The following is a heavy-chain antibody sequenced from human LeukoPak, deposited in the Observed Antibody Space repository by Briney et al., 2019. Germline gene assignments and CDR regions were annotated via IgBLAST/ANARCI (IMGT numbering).Heavy chain of an antibody. CDR2: INAGNDNT. CDR3: ARVGAAAGPYYFDF. CDR1: GYTFTSYS. D-gene: IGHD6-25*01. V-gene: IGHV1-3*01. Sequence: ASVKVSCKASGYTFTSYSVHWVRQAPGQRLEWMGLINAGNDNTQYSQKFQGRVTIISDTSASTAYMELNSVRFEDTAVYYCARVGAAAGPYYFDFWGQGTLVTVSS. J-gene: IGHJ4*02.